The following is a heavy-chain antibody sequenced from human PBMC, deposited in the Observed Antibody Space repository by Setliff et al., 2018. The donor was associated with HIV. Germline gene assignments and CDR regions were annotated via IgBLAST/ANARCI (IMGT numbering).Heavy chain of an antibody. CDR2: IYTSGST. CDR1: GVSISSGTYY. V-gene: IGHV4-61*02. CDR3: ARENGRTNYYYYYGLDV. Sequence: SETLSLICTVSGVSISSGTYYWSWVRQPAGKGLEWIGRIYTSGSTNYNPSLKSRVTIPLDTSKNQFSLKLSSVTAADTAVYYCARENGRTNYYYYYGLDVWGQGTTVTVSS. J-gene: IGHJ6*02.